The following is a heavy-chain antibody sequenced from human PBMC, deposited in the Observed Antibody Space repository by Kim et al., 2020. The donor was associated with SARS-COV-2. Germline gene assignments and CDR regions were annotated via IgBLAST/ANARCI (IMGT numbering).Heavy chain of an antibody. D-gene: IGHD6-6*01. V-gene: IGHV4-39*01. J-gene: IGHJ6*02. CDR2: IYYSGST. CDR3: ARSNSSSSVFFGRLLDYYYYYGMDV. Sequence: SETLSLTCTVSGGSISSSSYYWGWIRQPPGKGLEWIGSIYYSGSTYYNPSLKSRVTISVDTSKNQFSLKLSSVTAADTAVYYCARSNSSSSVFFGRLLDYYYYYGMDVWGQGTTVTVSS. CDR1: GGSISSSSYY.